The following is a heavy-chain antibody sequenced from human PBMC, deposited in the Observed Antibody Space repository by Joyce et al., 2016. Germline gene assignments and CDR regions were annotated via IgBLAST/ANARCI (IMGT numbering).Heavy chain of an antibody. CDR3: AKARVWCNGGTFHKFNFYYGMDV. J-gene: IGHJ6*02. D-gene: IGHD2-15*01. CDR2: IDNDVRNK. CDR1: GFTFSSYG. V-gene: IGHV3-30*18. Sequence: QVQLVESGGGVVQPGRSLRLSCAASGFTFSSYGMNWVRQAPGNGLQGLAGIDNDVRNKYYANPLKGRFTISGDNSKSTLYLEMNSLGAEDTAVYHCAKARVWCNGGTFHKFNFYYGMDVWGQGTTVTVSS.